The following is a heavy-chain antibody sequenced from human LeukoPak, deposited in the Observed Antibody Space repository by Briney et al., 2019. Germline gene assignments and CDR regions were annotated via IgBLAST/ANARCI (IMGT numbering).Heavy chain of an antibody. V-gene: IGHV4-39*07. J-gene: IGHJ4*02. D-gene: IGHD3-16*02. Sequence: PSETLSLTCTVSGGSISSSSYYWGWIRQPPGKGLEGFGSIYYSGSTYYNPSLKSRVTISVDTSKNQFSLKLSSVTAADTAVYYCARDGDYDYVWGSYRFDYWGQGTLVTVSS. CDR1: GGSISSSSYY. CDR3: ARDGDYDYVWGSYRFDY. CDR2: IYYSGST.